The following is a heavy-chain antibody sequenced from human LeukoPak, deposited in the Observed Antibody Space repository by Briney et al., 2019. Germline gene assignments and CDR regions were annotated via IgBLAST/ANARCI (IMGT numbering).Heavy chain of an antibody. CDR3: ARHGPPRAGWGRKYYYMDV. V-gene: IGHV4-34*01. D-gene: IGHD3-16*01. CDR2: INHSGRT. J-gene: IGHJ6*03. Sequence: GSLRLSCVVSGFTFSDYNMHWVRQAPGKGLEWIGEINHSGRTNYNPSLKSRVTISVDTSKNQFSLKLSSVTAADTAVYYCARHGPPRAGWGRKYYYMDVWGKGTTVTISS. CDR1: GFTFSDYN.